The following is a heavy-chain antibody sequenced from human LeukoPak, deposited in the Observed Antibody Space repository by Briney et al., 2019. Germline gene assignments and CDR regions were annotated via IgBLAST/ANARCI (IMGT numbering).Heavy chain of an antibody. Sequence: PSETLSLTCAVYGGSFSGYYWSWIRQPPGKGLEWIGEINHSGSTNYNPSLKSRVTISVDTSKNHFSLKLNSVTAADTAVYYCARALGDNQAFDIWGQGTVVTVSS. CDR2: INHSGST. CDR1: GGSFSGYY. V-gene: IGHV4-34*01. J-gene: IGHJ3*02. CDR3: ARALGDNQAFDI. D-gene: IGHD1-14*01.